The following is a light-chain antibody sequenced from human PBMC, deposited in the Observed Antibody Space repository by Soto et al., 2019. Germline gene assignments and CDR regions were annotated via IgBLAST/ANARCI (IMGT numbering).Light chain of an antibody. V-gene: IGKV3-11*01. CDR1: QSVSSY. CDR2: DAS. Sequence: EIVLTQSPATLSLSPGERATLSCRASQSVSSYLAWYQQKPGQAPRLLIYDASNRATGIPARFSGSGSGTDFTLTISSLEPEDFAVYYCPQRSNWPPFTFGPGTKVYIK. CDR3: PQRSNWPPFT. J-gene: IGKJ3*01.